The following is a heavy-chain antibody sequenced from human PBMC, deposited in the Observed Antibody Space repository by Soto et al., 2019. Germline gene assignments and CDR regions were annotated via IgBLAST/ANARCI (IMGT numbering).Heavy chain of an antibody. J-gene: IGHJ6*02. Sequence: GGSLRLSCAASGFTFSSYLMSWVRQSPGKGLEWVANIKQDGSEKYYVDSVKGRFTISRDNAKNSLYLQMNSLRAEDTAVYYCARERWLAVNSGPHDTGDYYGMDVWGQGTTVTVSS. CDR1: GFTFSSYL. CDR3: ARERWLAVNSGPHDTGDYYGMDV. V-gene: IGHV3-7*03. CDR2: IKQDGSEK. D-gene: IGHD3-22*01.